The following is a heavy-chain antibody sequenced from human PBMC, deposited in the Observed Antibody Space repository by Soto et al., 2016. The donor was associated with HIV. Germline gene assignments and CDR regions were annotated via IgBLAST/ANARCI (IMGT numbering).Heavy chain of an antibody. V-gene: IGHV4-59*01. CDR2: VFYSGST. J-gene: IGHJ6*03. Sequence: QVQLQESGPGLVKPSETLSLTCTVSGDSISGYYWSWIRQLPGKGLEWIGYVFYSGSTKYNPSLKSRVTISVDTSKNQFSLKLSSVTAADTAVYYCARSYGDFVGYYYYYYYGLVGQRDHGHRLL. CDR3: ARSYGDFVGYYYYYYYGL. CDR1: GDSISGYY. D-gene: IGHD4-17*01.